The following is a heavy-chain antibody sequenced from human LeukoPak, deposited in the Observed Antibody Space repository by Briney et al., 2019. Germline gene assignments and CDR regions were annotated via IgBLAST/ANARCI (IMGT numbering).Heavy chain of an antibody. CDR1: GFTFSSYA. V-gene: IGHV3-30-3*01. Sequence: GRSLRLSCAASGFTFSSYAMHWVRQAPGKGLEWVAVISYDGSNRYYADSVKGRFTISRDNSKNTLYLQMNSLRAEDTAVYYCARYDARYGMDVWGQGTTVTVSS. CDR3: ARYDARYGMDV. CDR2: ISYDGSNR. J-gene: IGHJ6*02. D-gene: IGHD1-1*01.